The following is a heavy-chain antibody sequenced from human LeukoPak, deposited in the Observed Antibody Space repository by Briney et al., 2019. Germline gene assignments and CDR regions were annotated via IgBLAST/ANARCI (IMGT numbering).Heavy chain of an antibody. V-gene: IGHV1-2*02. CDR2: INPNSGGT. CDR1: GYTFTGYY. Sequence: ASVKVSCKASGYTFTGYYMHWVRQAPGQGLEWMGWINPNSGGTNYAQKFQGRVTMTRDTSISTAYMELSRLRSDDTAVYYCARDPGCSGSTSCYGDAFDIWGQGTMVTVSS. D-gene: IGHD2-2*01. J-gene: IGHJ3*02. CDR3: ARDPGCSGSTSCYGDAFDI.